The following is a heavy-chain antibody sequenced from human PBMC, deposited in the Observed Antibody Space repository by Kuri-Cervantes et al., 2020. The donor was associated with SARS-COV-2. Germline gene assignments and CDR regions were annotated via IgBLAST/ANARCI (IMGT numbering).Heavy chain of an antibody. CDR2: VNPKTGGT. V-gene: IGHV1-2*02. D-gene: IGHD2-2*01. CDR3: ARGGVVPAATVDY. CDR1: GYTFTDYY. J-gene: IGHJ4*02. Sequence: ASVKVSCKASGYTFTDYYIHWVRQAPGQGLEWMGWVNPKTGGTKYAQKLQGRVTMTRDTSITTAYMELSRLRYDDTAVYYCARGGVVPAATVDYWGQGTLVTVSS.